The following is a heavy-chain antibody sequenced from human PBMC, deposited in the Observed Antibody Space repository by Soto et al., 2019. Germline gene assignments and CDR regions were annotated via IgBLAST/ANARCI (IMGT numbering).Heavy chain of an antibody. Sequence: GESLKISCKGSGYSFTSYWISWVRQMPGKGLEWMGRIDPSDSYTNYSPSFQGHVTISADKSISTAYLQWSSLKASDTAMYYCATYFPIPMIVVVTSGGFDIWGQGTMVTVSS. D-gene: IGHD3-22*01. CDR1: GYSFTSYW. CDR2: IDPSDSYT. CDR3: ATYFPIPMIVVVTSGGFDI. J-gene: IGHJ3*02. V-gene: IGHV5-10-1*01.